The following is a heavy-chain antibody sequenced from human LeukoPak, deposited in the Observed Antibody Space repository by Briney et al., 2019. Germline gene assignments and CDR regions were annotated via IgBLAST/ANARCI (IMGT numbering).Heavy chain of an antibody. Sequence: SETLSLTCTVSGGSISSYSWSWIRQPPGKGLEWIGYICYSVSTDYNPSLKSRVTISADTSKNQFSLRLTSVTAADTAVYYCARFRGRSAYYLDYWGQGTLVTVSS. J-gene: IGHJ4*02. V-gene: IGHV4-59*01. D-gene: IGHD2-15*01. CDR1: GGSISSYS. CDR2: ICYSVST. CDR3: ARFRGRSAYYLDY.